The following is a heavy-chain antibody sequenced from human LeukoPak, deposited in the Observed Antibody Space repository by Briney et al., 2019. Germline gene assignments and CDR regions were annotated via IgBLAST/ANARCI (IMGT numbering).Heavy chain of an antibody. CDR1: GFTFSSYS. Sequence: PGGSLRLSCAASGFTFSSYSMNWVRQAPGKGLEWVSYISSSSSTIYYADSVKGRFTISRDNAKNSLYLQMNSLRAEDTAVYYCARDYQLGRGTGFDPWGQGTLVTVSS. D-gene: IGHD2-2*01. CDR3: ARDYQLGRGTGFDP. V-gene: IGHV3-48*01. J-gene: IGHJ5*02. CDR2: ISSSSSTI.